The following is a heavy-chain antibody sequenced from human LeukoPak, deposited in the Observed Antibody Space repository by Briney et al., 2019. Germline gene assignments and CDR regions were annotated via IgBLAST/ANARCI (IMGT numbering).Heavy chain of an antibody. D-gene: IGHD3-9*01. J-gene: IGHJ5*02. CDR1: VHTYSSLN. CDR3: ARKENILTGYYDH. V-gene: IGHV3-21*01. Sequence: GVSLTLFCTVCVHTYSSLNVKGAREAPGKGLEWVSSISSSSSYIYYADSVKGRFTISRDNAKNSLYLQMNSLRAEDTAVYYCARKENILTGYYDHWGQGTLVTVSS. CDR2: ISSSSSYI.